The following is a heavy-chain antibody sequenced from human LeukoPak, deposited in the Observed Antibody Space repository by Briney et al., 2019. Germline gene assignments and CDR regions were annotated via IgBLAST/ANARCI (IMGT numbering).Heavy chain of an antibody. V-gene: IGHV3-7*03. D-gene: IGHD3-22*01. CDR2: IKQDAGEK. Sequence: GGSLRLSCAASGFTFSTYWMGWVRQAPGKGLEWVANIKQDAGEKYYVDSVKGRFTISRDNAKNSLYLQMNSLRAEDTAVYYCAKVPRYYYDSSGIDDYWGQGTLVTVSS. CDR3: AKVPRYYYDSSGIDDY. J-gene: IGHJ4*02. CDR1: GFTFSTYW.